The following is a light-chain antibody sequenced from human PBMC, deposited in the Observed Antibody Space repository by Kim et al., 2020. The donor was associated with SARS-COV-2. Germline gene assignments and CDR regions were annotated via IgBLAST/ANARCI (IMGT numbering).Light chain of an antibody. J-gene: IGLJ3*02. V-gene: IGLV3-21*04. CDR1: DLGSHS. CDR2: YDN. Sequence: PGKTASLPCGGNDLGSHSVHWSQQMSGQAPILLISYDNDRPSGIPERFSGSTSGNTATLTISRVGAGDEADYYCEMWDSSSDPHVVFGGGTQLTVL. CDR3: EMWDSSSDPHVV.